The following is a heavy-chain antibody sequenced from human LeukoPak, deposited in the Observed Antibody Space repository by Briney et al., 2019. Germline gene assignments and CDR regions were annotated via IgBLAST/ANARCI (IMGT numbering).Heavy chain of an antibody. D-gene: IGHD6-19*01. CDR2: INPDSGGT. CDR3: ARDLTYSSGWYWFDP. J-gene: IGHJ5*02. CDR1: AHTFTGDY. Sequence: ASVKVSCKASAHTFTGDYMHWVRQAPGQGLEWIGRINPDSGGTKYAQKFQGRVTMTRDTSISTAYMELSRLRFDDTAMYYCARDLTYSSGWYWFDPWGQGTLVTVSS. V-gene: IGHV1-2*06.